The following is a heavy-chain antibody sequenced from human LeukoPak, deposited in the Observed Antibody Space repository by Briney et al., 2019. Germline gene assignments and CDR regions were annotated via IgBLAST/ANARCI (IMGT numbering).Heavy chain of an antibody. V-gene: IGHV4-34*01. CDR2: INHSGST. CDR1: GGSFSGYY. CDR3: AVGYCSGGGCYSLDY. Sequence: SETLSLTCAVYGGSFSGYYWSWIRQPPGKGLEWIGEINHSGSTNYNPSLKSRVTISVDTSKNQFSLKLSSVTAADTAVYYCAVGYCSGGGCYSLDYWGQGTLVTVSS. J-gene: IGHJ4*02. D-gene: IGHD2-15*01.